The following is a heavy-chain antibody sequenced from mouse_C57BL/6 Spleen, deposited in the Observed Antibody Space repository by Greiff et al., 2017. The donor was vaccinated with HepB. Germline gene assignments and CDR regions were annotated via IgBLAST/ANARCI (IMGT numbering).Heavy chain of an antibody. Sequence: VQLQESGGGLVKPGGSLKLSCAASGFTFSDYGMHWVRQAPEKGLEWVAYISSGSSTIYYADTVKGRFTISRDKAKNTLFLQMTGLRSEDTAMYYCARGGYYWGQGTTLTVSS. CDR3: ARGGYY. V-gene: IGHV5-17*01. CDR1: GFTFSDYG. CDR2: ISSGSSTI. J-gene: IGHJ2*01.